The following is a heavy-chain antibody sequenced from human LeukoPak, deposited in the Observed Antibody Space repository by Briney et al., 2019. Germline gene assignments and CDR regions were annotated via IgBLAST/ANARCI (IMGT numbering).Heavy chain of an antibody. J-gene: IGHJ5*02. CDR2: ISDSGST. V-gene: IGHV4-59*11. D-gene: IGHD3-3*01. CDR1: GASINGHY. Sequence: SETLSLTCSVSGASINGHYWTWIRLSPGKGLEWFGYISDSGSTSYNPSLRSRVIMALEASKTESSLRLNSVTVADTAVYYCAIVFRAAVTSNWFDPWGQGTLVTVSS. CDR3: AIVFRAAVTSNWFDP.